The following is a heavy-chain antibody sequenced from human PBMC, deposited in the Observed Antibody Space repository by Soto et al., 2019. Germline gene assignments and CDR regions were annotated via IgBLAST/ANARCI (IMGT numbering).Heavy chain of an antibody. Sequence: ASVKVSCKASGYTFTSYYTHWVRQAPGQGLEWMGIINPSGGSTSYAQKFQGRVTMTRDTSTSTVYMELSSLRSEDTAVYYCARDRGYYYDSSGYYSDAFDIWGQGTMVTVSS. CDR1: GYTFTSYY. CDR3: ARDRGYYYDSSGYYSDAFDI. D-gene: IGHD3-22*01. V-gene: IGHV1-46*01. J-gene: IGHJ3*02. CDR2: INPSGGST.